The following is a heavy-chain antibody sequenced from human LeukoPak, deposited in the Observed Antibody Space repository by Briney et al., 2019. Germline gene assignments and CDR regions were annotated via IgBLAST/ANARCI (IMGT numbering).Heavy chain of an antibody. D-gene: IGHD2-15*01. CDR2: LSSSSTYV. Sequence: PGRSLRLSCAASGFTFSNYAMHWVRQAPGKGLEWVSSLSSSSTYVYYADSVKGRFTISRDNAKNSLYLQMNSLRAEDTAVYYCATVRCSGGSCFYNFDHWGQGSLVTVSS. CDR1: GFTFSNYA. V-gene: IGHV3-21*01. CDR3: ATVRCSGGSCFYNFDH. J-gene: IGHJ4*02.